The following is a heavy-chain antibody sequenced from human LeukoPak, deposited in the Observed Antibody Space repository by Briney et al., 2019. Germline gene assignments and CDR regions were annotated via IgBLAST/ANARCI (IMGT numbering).Heavy chain of an antibody. D-gene: IGHD4-17*01. CDR3: AKPRGATVTSYYSDY. V-gene: IGHV3-23*01. J-gene: IGHJ4*02. CDR1: GFTFSNYA. Sequence: PGGSLRLSFPASGFTFSNYAMSWVRQAPGKGLEGVSLMSGSGVRTYYADSVKGRFTISRDNSKNTLYLQMNSLRAEDTAVYYCAKPRGATVTSYYSDYWGQGTLVTVSS. CDR2: MSGSGVRT.